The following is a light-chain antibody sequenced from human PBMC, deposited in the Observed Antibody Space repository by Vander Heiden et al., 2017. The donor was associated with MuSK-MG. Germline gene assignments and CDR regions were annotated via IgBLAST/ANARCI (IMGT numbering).Light chain of an antibody. Sequence: QSALTQPASVSGSPGQSITISCTGTSSDVGSYNLVSWYQRPPGKAPKLMIYDVTKRPAGVPNSFSGSKSGNTASLTIAGLQAEDEADYYCCSYASNTYVFGTGTKVTVL. CDR2: DVT. CDR3: CSYASNTYV. J-gene: IGLJ1*01. V-gene: IGLV2-23*02. CDR1: SSDVGSYNL.